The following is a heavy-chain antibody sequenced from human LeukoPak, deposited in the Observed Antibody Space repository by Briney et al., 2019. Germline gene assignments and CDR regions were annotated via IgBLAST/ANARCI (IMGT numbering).Heavy chain of an antibody. CDR1: GLTFHDYA. Sequence: GGSLRLSCVASGLTFHDYAMHWVRQAPGKGMEWVSLISADGGSTFYADSVRGRFSISRDNSKNSLYLQMNSLRTEDTAMYYCAKESGKFDYWGQGTLVAVSS. CDR2: ISADGGST. CDR3: AKESGKFDY. V-gene: IGHV3-43*02. J-gene: IGHJ4*02.